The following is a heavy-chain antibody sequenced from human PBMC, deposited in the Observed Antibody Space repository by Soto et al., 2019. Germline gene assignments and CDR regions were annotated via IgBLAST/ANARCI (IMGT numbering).Heavy chain of an antibody. CDR1: GFTFSSCA. CDR3: AKGRSYYYYYGVDV. CDR2: IIDSGGST. V-gene: IGHV3-23*01. J-gene: IGHJ6*02. Sequence: GGSLRISCADSGFTFSSCAMGWVRQAPGKGLEWVSDIIDSGGSTYYADSVKGRFTISRDNSKSTLYLQMNSLRAEDTALYYCAKGRSYYYYYGVDVWDQGTTVIVSS.